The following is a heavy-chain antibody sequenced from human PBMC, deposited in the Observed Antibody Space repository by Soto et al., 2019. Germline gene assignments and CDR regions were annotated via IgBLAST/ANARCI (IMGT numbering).Heavy chain of an antibody. Sequence: SETLSLTCTVSGGSISSSSYYWGWIRQPPGKGLEWIGSIYYSGSTYYNPSLKSRVTISVDTSKNQFSLKLSSVTAADTAVYYCAVSGYDQPHYYYYGMDVRGQGTTVTVSS. CDR2: IYYSGST. CDR1: GGSISSSSYY. D-gene: IGHD3-3*01. V-gene: IGHV4-39*01. J-gene: IGHJ6*02. CDR3: AVSGYDQPHYYYYGMDV.